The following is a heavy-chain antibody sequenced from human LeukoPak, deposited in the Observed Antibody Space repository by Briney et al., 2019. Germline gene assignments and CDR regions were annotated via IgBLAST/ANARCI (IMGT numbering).Heavy chain of an antibody. CDR3: SKKITYYYESSGYD. D-gene: IGHD3-22*01. V-gene: IGHV3-23*01. CDR2: ISGSGGNS. Sequence: PGGSLRLSCAASGFTFSNYGMSWVRQAPGEGLEWVSTISGSGGNSYYADSVKGRFTISRDNSKNTLYLQMNSLRAEDTAVYYCSKKITYYYESSGYDWGQGTLVTVSS. J-gene: IGHJ4*02. CDR1: GFTFSNYG.